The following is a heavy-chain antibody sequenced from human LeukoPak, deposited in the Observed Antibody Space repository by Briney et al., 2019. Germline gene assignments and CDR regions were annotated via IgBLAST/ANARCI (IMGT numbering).Heavy chain of an antibody. Sequence: GGSLRLSCAASGFSVSSNHMTWVRQAPGKGLEWVSVIYSGGSTYYADSVKGRFTISRDNSKNTLYLQMNSLRAEDTAVYYCARVTAAAGTPGWFDPWGQGTLVTVSS. CDR1: GFSVSSNH. V-gene: IGHV3-53*01. CDR2: IYSGGST. J-gene: IGHJ5*02. D-gene: IGHD6-13*01. CDR3: ARVTAAAGTPGWFDP.